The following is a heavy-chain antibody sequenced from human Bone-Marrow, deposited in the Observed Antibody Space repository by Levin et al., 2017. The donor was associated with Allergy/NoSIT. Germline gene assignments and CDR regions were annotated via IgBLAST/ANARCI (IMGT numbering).Heavy chain of an antibody. Sequence: QHGESLKISCAASGFTFTSYGMHWVRQAPGKGLEWVAVIWYSGSRQYYGESVKGRFTISRDSSKNTLFLQMNNLTVEDTAVYFCARDIGYEATFYGLDVWGQGTTVTVSS. V-gene: IGHV3-33*01. D-gene: IGHD5-12*01. CDR1: GFTFTSYG. J-gene: IGHJ6*02. CDR2: IWYSGSRQ. CDR3: ARDIGYEATFYGLDV.